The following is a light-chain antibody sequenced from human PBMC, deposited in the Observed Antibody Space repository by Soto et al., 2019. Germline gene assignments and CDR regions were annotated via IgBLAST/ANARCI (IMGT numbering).Light chain of an antibody. CDR1: TSNIGSNY. J-gene: IGLJ1*01. V-gene: IGLV1-47*01. Sequence: QSFLTQPPSASVTPGQGVTISCSGSTSNIGSNYVYGYQQLPGTAPKLLIYRNNQRPSGVPDRFSGSKSGTSASLAISGLRSDDEADYFCATWDDSLNGFYVFGTGTKVTVL. CDR3: ATWDDSLNGFYV. CDR2: RNN.